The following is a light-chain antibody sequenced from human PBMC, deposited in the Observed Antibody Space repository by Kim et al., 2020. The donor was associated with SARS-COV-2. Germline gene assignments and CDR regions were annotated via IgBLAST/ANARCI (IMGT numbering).Light chain of an antibody. V-gene: IGLV3-19*01. CDR3: HSRDSSGNHL. J-gene: IGLJ3*02. CDR2: GKN. CDR1: SLRSYY. Sequence: SSELTQDPAVYVALGQTVRITCQGDSLRSYYASWYQQKPGQAPVLVIYGKNNQPSGIPDRFSGSSSGNTASLTITGAQAEDEADYYCHSRDSSGNHLFGG.